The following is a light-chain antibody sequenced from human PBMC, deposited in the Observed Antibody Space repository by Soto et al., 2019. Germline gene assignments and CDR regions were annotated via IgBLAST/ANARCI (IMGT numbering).Light chain of an antibody. Sequence: QSALTQPASVSGSPGQSITISCTGTNSDVGAYLYVSWYQQHPGNAPKLLIYEVADRPSGVSDRFSGSKSGNTASLTISALQAEDEAVYYCSSYATSGTNVIFGGGTKVTVL. CDR3: SSYATSGTNVI. CDR1: NSDVGAYLY. J-gene: IGLJ2*01. V-gene: IGLV2-14*03. CDR2: EVA.